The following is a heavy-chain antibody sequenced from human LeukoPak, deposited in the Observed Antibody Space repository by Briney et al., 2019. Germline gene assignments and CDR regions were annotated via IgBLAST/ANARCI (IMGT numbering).Heavy chain of an antibody. CDR1: GYTFTGYY. J-gene: IGHJ4*02. D-gene: IGHD7-27*01. Sequence: ASVKVSFRASGYTFTGYYMHWVRPAPGQGLEWMGWINPNNGGTNYAQTFQGRVTMTRDTSISTAYMELSRLRSDDMAVYYCARDGLGTTTNFDYWGQGTLVTVSS. V-gene: IGHV1-2*02. CDR2: INPNNGGT. CDR3: ARDGLGTTTNFDY.